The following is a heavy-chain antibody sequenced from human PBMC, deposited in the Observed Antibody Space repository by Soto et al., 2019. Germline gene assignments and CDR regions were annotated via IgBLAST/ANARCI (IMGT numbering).Heavy chain of an antibody. Sequence: PTLVNPTEPLTLTCTFSGFSLSARGEGVGWIRQPPGKALERLAIIYWDDDKRYSPSLRTTFTITKDTSKNQVVLTMTNMDPVDTATYYCAQSKYGATAPYYYYGMDVWGQGTTVTVSS. J-gene: IGHJ6*02. CDR1: GFSLSARGEG. D-gene: IGHD2-8*01. V-gene: IGHV2-5*02. CDR3: AQSKYGATAPYYYYGMDV. CDR2: IYWDDDK.